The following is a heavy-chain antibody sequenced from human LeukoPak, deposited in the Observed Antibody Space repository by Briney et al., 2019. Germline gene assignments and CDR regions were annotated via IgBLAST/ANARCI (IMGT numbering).Heavy chain of an antibody. CDR1: GFTFSSYW. CDR3: AKGLYSGSYSAFDI. D-gene: IGHD1-26*01. V-gene: IGHV3-7*03. J-gene: IGHJ3*02. Sequence: PGGSLRLSCAASGFTFSSYWMSWVRQAPGKGLEWVANIKLDGSEKYYVDSVKGRFTISRDNAKNSLYLQMNSLRVEDTALYYCAKGLYSGSYSAFDIWGQGTMVTVSS. CDR2: IKLDGSEK.